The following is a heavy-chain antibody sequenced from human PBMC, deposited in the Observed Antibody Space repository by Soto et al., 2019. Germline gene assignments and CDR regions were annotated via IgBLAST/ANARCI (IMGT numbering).Heavy chain of an antibody. CDR2: MYYGGSS. V-gene: IGHV4-39*01. D-gene: IGHD1-26*01. J-gene: IGHJ6*03. CDR1: GGSISRSSYY. CDR3: ARHVAGSYVLCCSYMDV. Sequence: QLQLQESGPGLVKPSETLSLTCTVSGGSISRSSYYWGWIRQPPGKGLEWIGSMYYGGSSYYNLSHKSRVTISVDTTKTQFSPKVSSGTAAATAEYYCARHVAGSYVLCCSYMDVWGKGTTVTVSS.